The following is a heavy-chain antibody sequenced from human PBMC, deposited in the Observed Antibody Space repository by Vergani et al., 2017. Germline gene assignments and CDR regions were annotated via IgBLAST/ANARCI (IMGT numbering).Heavy chain of an antibody. CDR1: GGTFSSYA. CDR2: IIPIFGTA. V-gene: IGHV1-69*15. J-gene: IGHJ6*04. D-gene: IGHD3-10*01. CDR3: ARFGSGSYYNSPYYYYGMDV. Sequence: QVQLVQSGAEVKKPGSSVKVSCKASGGTFSSYAISWVRQAPGQGLEWMGRIIPIFGTANYAQKFQGRVTITADESTSTAYMELSSLRSEDTAVYYCARFGSGSYYNSPYYYYGMDVWGKGTTVTVSS.